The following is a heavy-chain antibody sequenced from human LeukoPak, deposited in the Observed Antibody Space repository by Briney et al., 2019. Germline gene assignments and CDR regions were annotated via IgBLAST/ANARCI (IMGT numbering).Heavy chain of an antibody. CDR2: FVLEDGER. V-gene: IGHV1-24*01. D-gene: IGHD5-12*01. Sequence: ASVKVSCKVSGYTLSELSIHWVRQGPGKGLEWMAGFVLEDGERIYAQKFRGRVRVTEDTSTDTAYMELSSSRSEDTAVYYCVRGLHSGYHTTEFDPWGQGTLVTVSS. CDR3: VRGLHSGYHTTEFDP. CDR1: GYTLSELS. J-gene: IGHJ5*02.